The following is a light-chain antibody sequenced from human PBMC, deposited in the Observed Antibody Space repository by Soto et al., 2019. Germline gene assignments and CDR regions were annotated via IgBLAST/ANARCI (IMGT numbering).Light chain of an antibody. CDR2: GAS. V-gene: IGKV3-15*01. CDR3: QHFHNWPPWT. J-gene: IGKJ1*01. Sequence: EVVMTQSPDTLSVSPGERATLSCRASQSVSSSLAWYQQKPGQAPRLLIYGASTRATGVPARFSGSGSGKEFTLTISSLQSEDVAVYYCQHFHNWPPWTFGQGTRVEIK. CDR1: QSVSSS.